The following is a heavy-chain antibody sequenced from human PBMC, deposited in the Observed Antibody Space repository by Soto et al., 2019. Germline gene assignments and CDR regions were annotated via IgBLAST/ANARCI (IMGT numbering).Heavy chain of an antibody. CDR3: ARRSSSSLGSLFDP. Sequence: SETLSLTCTVSGGSISSSSYYWGWIRQPPGKGLEWIGSIYYIGSTYYNPSLESRVTMSVDTSKNQFSLKLSSVTPTDTAVYYCARRSSSSLGSLFDPWGRGILVTVSS. D-gene: IGHD6-6*01. CDR1: GGSISSSSYY. CDR2: IYYIGST. J-gene: IGHJ5*02. V-gene: IGHV4-39*01.